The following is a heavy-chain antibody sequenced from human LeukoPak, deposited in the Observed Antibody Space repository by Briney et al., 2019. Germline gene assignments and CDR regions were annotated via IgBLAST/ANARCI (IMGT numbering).Heavy chain of an antibody. Sequence: SETLSLTCSISGGSISTYYWSWIRQPPGKGLEWIGYIYYSGSTNYSPSLQSRITISVDTSKNQFSLNLRSVTAADTAVYYCARTKLPGQLAYFDSCGQGTLVTVSS. V-gene: IGHV4-59*01. CDR1: GGSISTYY. D-gene: IGHD6-6*01. CDR2: IYYSGST. CDR3: ARTKLPGQLAYFDS. J-gene: IGHJ4*02.